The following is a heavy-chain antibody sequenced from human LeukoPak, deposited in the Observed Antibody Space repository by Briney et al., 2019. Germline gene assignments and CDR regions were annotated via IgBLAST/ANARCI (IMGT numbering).Heavy chain of an antibody. Sequence: GGSLRLSCAASGFTFSGYDMNWVRQAPGKGLEWVSSISGSSSYIYYADSMKGRFTISRDNAKNSLYLQMNSLRCEDTAVYYGASGSSNVAARNNCFNPWGKGPLVTVSS. D-gene: IGHD6-25*01. J-gene: IGHJ5*02. V-gene: IGHV3-21*01. CDR2: ISGSSSYI. CDR3: ASGSSNVAARNNCFNP. CDR1: GFTFSGYD.